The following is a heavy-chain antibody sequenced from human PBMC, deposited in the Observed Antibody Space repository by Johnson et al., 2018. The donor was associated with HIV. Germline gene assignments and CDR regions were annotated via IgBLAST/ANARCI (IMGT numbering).Heavy chain of an antibody. Sequence: QVHLVESGGGVVQPGRSLRLSCAASGFTFSSYAMHWVRQAPGKGLEWVAVISYDGSDKYYADSVKGRFTVSRDSSKNTLYLQVNSLRAEDAAVYYCARGSRYTYDNDDVYLLQAFDIWGQGTMVTVSS. J-gene: IGHJ3*02. CDR3: ARGSRYTYDNDDVYLLQAFDI. V-gene: IGHV3-30*04. D-gene: IGHD3-16*01. CDR2: ISYDGSDK. CDR1: GFTFSSYA.